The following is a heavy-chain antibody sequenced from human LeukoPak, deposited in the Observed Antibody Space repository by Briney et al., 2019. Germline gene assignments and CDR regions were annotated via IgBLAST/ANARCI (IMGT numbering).Heavy chain of an antibody. V-gene: IGHV1-18*01. CDR1: GYTFTSYG. CDR2: ISAYNGNT. D-gene: IGHD3-22*01. Sequence: ASVKVYCKASGYTFTSYGISWLRQAPGQVLDLLGWISAYNGNTNYAQKLQGRVTMTTDTSTSTAYMELRSLRSDDTAVYYCARYYDSSGYMADYWGQGTLVTVSS. J-gene: IGHJ4*02. CDR3: ARYYDSSGYMADY.